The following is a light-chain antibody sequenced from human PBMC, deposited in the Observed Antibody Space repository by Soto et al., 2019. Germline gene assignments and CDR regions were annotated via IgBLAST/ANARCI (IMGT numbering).Light chain of an antibody. Sequence: EIVLTQSPATLSLSPGERATLSCRASQSVSSYLAWYQQKPGQAPRLLIYDASNRATGIPARFSGSGSGTDLTQTISSLEPEDFAVYYCQQRSNWPPLTFGGETNVEIK. CDR3: QQRSNWPPLT. CDR1: QSVSSY. J-gene: IGKJ4*01. V-gene: IGKV3-11*01. CDR2: DAS.